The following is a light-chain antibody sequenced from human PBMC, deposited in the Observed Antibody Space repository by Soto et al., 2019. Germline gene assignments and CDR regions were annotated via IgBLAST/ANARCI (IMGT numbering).Light chain of an antibody. Sequence: DIVMTQSPDSLAVYLGERATINCKSSQSVLYSSNNKNYLAWYQQKPGQPPKLLIYWASTRESGVPDRFSGSGSGTDFTLTISSLQAEDVAVYYCYHYYTTPLAFGGGTKVEIK. CDR2: WAS. V-gene: IGKV4-1*01. CDR3: YHYYTTPLA. CDR1: QSVLYSSNNKNY. J-gene: IGKJ4*01.